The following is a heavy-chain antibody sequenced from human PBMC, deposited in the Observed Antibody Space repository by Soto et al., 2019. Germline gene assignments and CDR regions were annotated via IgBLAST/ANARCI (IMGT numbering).Heavy chain of an antibody. V-gene: IGHV1-8*01. J-gene: IGHJ5*02. CDR3: ARGYYYGSGRSLGWFVP. CDR2: MNPNSGNT. Sequence: QVQLVQSGAEVKKPGASVKVSCKASGYTFTSYDINWVRQATGQGLEWMGWMNPNSGNTGYAQKFQGRVTMTRNTSISTAYMELSSLRSEDTAVYYCARGYYYGSGRSLGWFVPWGQGTLVTVSS. CDR1: GYTFTSYD. D-gene: IGHD3-10*01.